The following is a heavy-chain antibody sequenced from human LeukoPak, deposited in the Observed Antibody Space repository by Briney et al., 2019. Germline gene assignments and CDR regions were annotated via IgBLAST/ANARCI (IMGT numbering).Heavy chain of an antibody. J-gene: IGHJ4*02. Sequence: GGSLRLSCAASGFTFSSYWMHWVRQAPGKGLVWVSRINTDGSSTSYADSVKGRFTISRDNAKNTLYLQMNSQRAEDTAVYYCARDMEKRYYDSSGPLDYWGQGTLVTVSS. V-gene: IGHV3-74*01. CDR2: INTDGSST. CDR3: ARDMEKRYYDSSGPLDY. CDR1: GFTFSSYW. D-gene: IGHD3-22*01.